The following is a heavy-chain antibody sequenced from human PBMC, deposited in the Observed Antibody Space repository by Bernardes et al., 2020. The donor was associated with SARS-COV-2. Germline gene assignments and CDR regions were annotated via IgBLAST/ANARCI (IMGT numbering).Heavy chain of an antibody. J-gene: IGHJ6*02. CDR3: ARDGARITIFGVVTLYGMDV. CDR1: GGSVSSGSYY. D-gene: IGHD3-3*01. Sequence: SETLSLTCTVSGGSVSSGSYYWSWIRPPPGKGLEWIGYIYYSGSTNYNPSLKSRVTISVDTSKNQFSLKLSSVTAADTAVYYCARDGARITIFGVVTLYGMDVWGQGTTVTVSS. CDR2: IYYSGST. V-gene: IGHV4-61*01.